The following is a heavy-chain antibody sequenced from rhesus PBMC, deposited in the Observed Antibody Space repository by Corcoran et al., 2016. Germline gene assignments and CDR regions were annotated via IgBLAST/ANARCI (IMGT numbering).Heavy chain of an antibody. CDR3: ARTLGNYFDL. D-gene: IGHD5-24*01. CDR2: SYVSGTT. J-gene: IGHJ4*01. V-gene: IGHV4-169*01. Sequence: QLQLQESGPGLVKPSETLSLTCGVSGGPISSTYWTWIRQAPGKGLEWIGYSYVSGTTNYNPSLTSRVTLSVDTSKNQLSLTLRSVAAADTAVYYCARTLGNYFDLWGQGVLVTVSS. CDR1: GGPISSTY.